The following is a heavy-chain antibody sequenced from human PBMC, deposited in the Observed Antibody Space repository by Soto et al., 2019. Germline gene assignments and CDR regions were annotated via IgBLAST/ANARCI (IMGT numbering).Heavy chain of an antibody. V-gene: IGHV4-59*01. CDR1: GASMRGYY. J-gene: IGHJ6*02. CDR3: ARDSRCCCMDV. D-gene: IGHD2-15*01. Sequence: SETLSLTCNVSGASMRGYYWTWMRQSPGKGLEWLGNVFYTGNTNLNPSLRSRLSISVDTSKNTFSLMLNAVTAADTAVYYCARDSRCCCMDVWGQGTTVTVSS. CDR2: VFYTGNT.